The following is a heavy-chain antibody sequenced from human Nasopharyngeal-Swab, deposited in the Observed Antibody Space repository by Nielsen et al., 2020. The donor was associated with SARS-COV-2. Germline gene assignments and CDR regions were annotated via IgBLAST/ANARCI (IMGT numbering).Heavy chain of an antibody. CDR2: ISGSGGST. D-gene: IGHD6-19*01. Sequence: GGSLRLSCAASGFTFSSYAMSWVRQAPGKGLEWVSAISGSGGSTYYADSVKGRFPLSRDNSQTTLYLQMNSLRAEDTAVYYCAKSSQYSSGWYGIGFDYWGQGTLVTVSS. CDR3: AKSSQYSSGWYGIGFDY. V-gene: IGHV3-23*01. J-gene: IGHJ4*02. CDR1: GFTFSSYA.